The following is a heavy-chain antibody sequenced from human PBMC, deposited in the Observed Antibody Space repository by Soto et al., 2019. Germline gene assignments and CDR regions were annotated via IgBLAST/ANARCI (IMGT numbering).Heavy chain of an antibody. Sequence: GGSLRLSCAASGFTFNTYVMNWVRQAPGKGLEWVSSISGSAGSSYYADSVKGRFTISRNNSKNTLYLQMNSLRAEDTAVYYCAKDITNRGYSYMFDYWGQGTQVTVSS. CDR2: ISGSAGSS. V-gene: IGHV3-23*01. D-gene: IGHD5-18*01. J-gene: IGHJ4*02. CDR1: GFTFNTYV. CDR3: AKDITNRGYSYMFDY.